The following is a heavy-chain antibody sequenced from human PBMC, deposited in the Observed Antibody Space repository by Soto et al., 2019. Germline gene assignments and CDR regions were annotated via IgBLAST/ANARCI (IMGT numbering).Heavy chain of an antibody. Sequence: QLQLQESGPGLVKPSETLSLTCTVSGGSISSSSYYWGWIRQPPGKGLEWIGSIYYSGSTYYNPSLKSRVTISVATSKTQFSLMRSSVTAAATAVYYCASWELLGDYFDYWGQGTLVTVSS. J-gene: IGHJ4*02. V-gene: IGHV4-39*01. CDR1: GGSISSSSYY. D-gene: IGHD1-26*01. CDR3: ASWELLGDYFDY. CDR2: IYYSGST.